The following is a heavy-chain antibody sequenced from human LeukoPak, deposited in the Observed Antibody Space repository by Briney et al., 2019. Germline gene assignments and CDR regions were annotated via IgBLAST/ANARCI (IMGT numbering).Heavy chain of an antibody. V-gene: IGHV3-74*01. CDR3: ASDLKWELLQPFDY. J-gene: IGHJ4*02. D-gene: IGHD1-26*01. CDR2: INSDGSST. CDR1: GFTFSRYW. Sequence: GGSLRLSCAASGFTFSRYWMHWVRQAPGKGLVWVSRINSDGSSTSYADSVKGRFTISRDNAKNTLYLQMNTLRAEDTAVYYCASDLKWELLQPFDYWGQGNPGHRLL.